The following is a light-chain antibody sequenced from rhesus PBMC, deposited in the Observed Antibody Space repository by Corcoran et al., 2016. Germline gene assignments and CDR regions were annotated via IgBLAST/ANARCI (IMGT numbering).Light chain of an antibody. CDR3: QQYKSYPYS. Sequence: DIQMTQSPSSLSASVGDTVTITCRASQGISSYLNWFQQKPGKAPKLLIYAATTFQSGVPSRFSGSGYGTDFTLTISSLQPEDFATYYCQQYKSYPYSFGQGTKVEIK. J-gene: IGKJ2*01. CDR2: AAT. CDR1: QGISSY. V-gene: IGKV1-28*02.